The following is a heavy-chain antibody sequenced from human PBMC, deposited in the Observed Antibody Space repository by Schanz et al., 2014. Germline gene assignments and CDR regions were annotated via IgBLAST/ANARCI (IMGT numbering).Heavy chain of an antibody. V-gene: IGHV3-30-3*01. CDR2: ISYDGRNK. J-gene: IGHJ4*02. CDR3: ARAARRTRVVPLYFDY. D-gene: IGHD2-2*01. CDR1: GFTFSSYA. Sequence: QVQLVESGGGVVQPGRSLRLSCAASGFTFSSYAMHWVRQAPGKGLEWVAVISYDGRNKYYADSVKGRFTISRDNSKNTLYLQMNSLRAEDTAVYYCARAARRTRVVPLYFDYWGQGTLVTVSS.